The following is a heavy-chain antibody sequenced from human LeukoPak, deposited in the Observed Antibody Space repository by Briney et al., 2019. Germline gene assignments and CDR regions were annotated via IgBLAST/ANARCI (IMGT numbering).Heavy chain of an antibody. CDR3: VRDGYMFGEIKTRFDY. D-gene: IGHD3-3*01. V-gene: IGHV1-18*01. CDR2: ISVYNGNT. Sequence: ASVKVSCKASGYIFTNYGITWVRQAPGQGLEWMGWISVYNGNTDYAQKFQDRFTMTTDTSTSTAYMELRSLRSDDTAVYYCVRDGYMFGEIKTRFDYWGQGTLVTVSS. J-gene: IGHJ4*02. CDR1: GYIFTNYG.